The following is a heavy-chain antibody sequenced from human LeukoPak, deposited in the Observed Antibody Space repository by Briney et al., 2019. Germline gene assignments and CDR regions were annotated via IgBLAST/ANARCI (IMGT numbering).Heavy chain of an antibody. J-gene: IGHJ4*02. V-gene: IGHV3-23*01. CDR3: AKDWPQLVVVPAAPFDY. D-gene: IGHD2-2*01. CDR2: ISGGGGGT. Sequence: PGGSLRLSCAASGFTFSSYAMSWVRQAPGKGLEWVSAISGGGGGTYYADSVKGRFTISRDNSKNTLYLQMNSLRAEDTAVYYCAKDWPQLVVVPAAPFDYWGQGTLVTVSS. CDR1: GFTFSSYA.